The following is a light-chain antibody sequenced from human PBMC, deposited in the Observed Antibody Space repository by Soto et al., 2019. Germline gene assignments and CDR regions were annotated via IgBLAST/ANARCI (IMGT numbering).Light chain of an antibody. V-gene: IGKV3-20*01. J-gene: IGKJ5*01. Sequence: EIVLTQSPGTLSLSPGERATLSCRASQSVTSSYLAWYQQKPGQAPRLLISGASSRAIGIPDRFSGSGSGTDFTFTISRLEPEDFAVYYCQQYGSSPITFGQGTRLEIK. CDR3: QQYGSSPIT. CDR2: GAS. CDR1: QSVTSSY.